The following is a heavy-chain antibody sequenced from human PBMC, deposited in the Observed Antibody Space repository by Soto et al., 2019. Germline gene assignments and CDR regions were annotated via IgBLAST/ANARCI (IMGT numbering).Heavy chain of an antibody. J-gene: IGHJ6*02. D-gene: IGHD3-3*01. Sequence: WETLSLTCTVSGGSISSYYWSWIRQPPGKGLEWIGYIYYSGSTNYNPSLKSRVTISVDTSKNQFSLKLSSVTAADTAVYYCARAPGGDFWSGYYPPYYYGMDVWGQGTTVTVSS. V-gene: IGHV4-59*01. CDR1: GGSISSYY. CDR3: ARAPGGDFWSGYYPPYYYGMDV. CDR2: IYYSGST.